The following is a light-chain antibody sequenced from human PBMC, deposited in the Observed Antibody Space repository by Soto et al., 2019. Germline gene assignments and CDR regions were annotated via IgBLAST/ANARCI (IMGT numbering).Light chain of an antibody. CDR1: TGTVTNGNY. CDR2: STS. J-gene: IGLJ2*01. CDR3: LLYFGVGAARV. Sequence: QTVVTQEPSLTVSPGGTVTLTCASNTGTVTNGNYPNWFQQKPGQAPRALIYSTSNKHSWTPARFSGSLLGGKAALTLSGVQPEDEAEDYCLLYFGVGAARVFCGGTKLTVL. V-gene: IGLV7-43*01.